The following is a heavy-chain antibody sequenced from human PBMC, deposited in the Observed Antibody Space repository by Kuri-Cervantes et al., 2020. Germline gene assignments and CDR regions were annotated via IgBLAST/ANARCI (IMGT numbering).Heavy chain of an antibody. CDR3: ARGPSRGWFDP. CDR1: GYTFTSYA. J-gene: IGHJ5*02. D-gene: IGHD3-10*01. CDR2: INAGNGNT. Sequence: ASVKVSCKASGYTFTSYAMHWVRQAPGQRLEWMGWINAGNGNTKYSQKFQGRVTITRDTSASTAYMDLSSLRSEDTAVYYCARGPSRGWFDPWGQGTLVTVSS. V-gene: IGHV1-3*01.